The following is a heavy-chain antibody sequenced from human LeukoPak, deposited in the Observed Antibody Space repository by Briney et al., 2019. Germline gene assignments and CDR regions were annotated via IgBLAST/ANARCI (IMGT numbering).Heavy chain of an antibody. J-gene: IGHJ3*02. CDR2: TSSSSSYI. V-gene: IGHV3-21*01. CDR1: GFTFSSYS. Sequence: GGSLRLSCAASGFTFSSYSMNWVRQAPGKGLEWVSSTSSSSSYIYYADSVKGRFTISRDNAKNSLYLQMNSLRAEDTAVYYCARVDSGSYSGWAFDIWGQGTMVTVSS. D-gene: IGHD1-26*01. CDR3: ARVDSGSYSGWAFDI.